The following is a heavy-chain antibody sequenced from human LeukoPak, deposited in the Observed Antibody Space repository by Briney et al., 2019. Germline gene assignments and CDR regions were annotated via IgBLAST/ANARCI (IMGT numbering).Heavy chain of an antibody. Sequence: GESLKISCKSSGYSFSNYWIGWVRQMPGKGLEWMGIIYPGDSDARYSPSFQGQVTISADKSISTAYLQWSSLKASDTAMYYCASSYCSRTSCYRSGTTWGQGTLVAVSS. V-gene: IGHV5-51*01. CDR1: GYSFSNYW. D-gene: IGHD2-2*01. J-gene: IGHJ5*02. CDR2: IYPGDSDA. CDR3: ASSYCSRTSCYRSGTT.